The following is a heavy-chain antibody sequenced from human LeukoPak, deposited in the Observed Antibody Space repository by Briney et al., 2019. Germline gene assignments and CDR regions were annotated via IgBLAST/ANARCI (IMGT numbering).Heavy chain of an antibody. CDR2: INPYSGGT. Sequence: ASVTVSCKASGYTLTGYYMHWVRQAPGQGLEWMGWINPYSGGTNYAQKFQGRVTMTRDTSISTAYMELSRLRSDDTAMYYCARDEDPYAFDIWGQGTMVTVSS. D-gene: IGHD2-15*01. J-gene: IGHJ3*02. CDR3: ARDEDPYAFDI. CDR1: GYTLTGYY. V-gene: IGHV1-2*02.